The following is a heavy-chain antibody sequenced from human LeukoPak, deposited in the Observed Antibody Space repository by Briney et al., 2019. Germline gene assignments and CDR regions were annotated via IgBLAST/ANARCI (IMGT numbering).Heavy chain of an antibody. V-gene: IGHV4-34*01. Sequence: SETLSLTCAVSGGSFSGCYWSWIRQPPGQGLEWIGEINHSGSTNYNPSLKSRVTISVDTSKNQFSLKLSSVTAADTAVYYCARDALRITMIRELNWVDPWGQGTLVTVSS. D-gene: IGHD3-10*01. CDR3: ARDALRITMIRELNWVDP. CDR2: INHSGST. J-gene: IGHJ5*02. CDR1: GGSFSGCY.